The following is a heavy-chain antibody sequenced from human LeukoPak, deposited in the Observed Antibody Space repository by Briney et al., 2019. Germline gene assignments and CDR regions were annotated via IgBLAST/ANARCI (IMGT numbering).Heavy chain of an antibody. CDR1: GYKFTTYW. V-gene: IGHV5-51*01. J-gene: IGHJ3*02. D-gene: IGHD3-22*01. CDR3: ARQQWSSGYDAFDI. Sequence: GESLKISCKGSGYKFTTYWIAWMRQMPGQGLEWMGIIYPGDSDTRYSPSFQGQVTISADKSISTAYLQWSSLKASDTAMYYCARQQWSSGYDAFDIWGQGTMVTVSS. CDR2: IYPGDSDT.